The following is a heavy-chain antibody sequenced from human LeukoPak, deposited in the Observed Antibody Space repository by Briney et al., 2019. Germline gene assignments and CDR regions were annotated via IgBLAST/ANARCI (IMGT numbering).Heavy chain of an antibody. CDR2: ISSSGSTI. CDR1: GFTFSSYE. J-gene: IGHJ6*02. V-gene: IGHV3-48*03. Sequence: GGSLRLSCAASGFTFSSYEMNWVRQAPGKGLEWVSYISSSGSTIYYADSVKGRFTISRDNAKNSLYLQMNSLRAEDTAVYYCAREGVCSYGDYYYGMDVWGQGTTVTVSS. D-gene: IGHD5-18*01. CDR3: AREGVCSYGDYYYGMDV.